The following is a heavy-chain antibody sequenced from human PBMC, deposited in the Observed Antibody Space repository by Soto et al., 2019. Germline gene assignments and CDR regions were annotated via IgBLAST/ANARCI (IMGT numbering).Heavy chain of an antibody. CDR3: ARAHSRDIPSN. CDR2: INPSGGST. Sequence: GASVKVSCKASGYTFTSYYMHWVRRAPGQGLEWMGIINPSGGSTSYAQKFQGRVTMTRDTSTSTVYMELSSLRSEDTAVYYCARAHSRDIPSNWGQGTLVTVSS. D-gene: IGHD2-15*01. V-gene: IGHV1-46*03. CDR1: GYTFTSYY. J-gene: IGHJ4*02.